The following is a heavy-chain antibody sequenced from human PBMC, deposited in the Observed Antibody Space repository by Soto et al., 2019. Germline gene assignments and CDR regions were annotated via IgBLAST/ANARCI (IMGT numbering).Heavy chain of an antibody. CDR3: ARDHGIAVAASLYYYYGMDV. CDR2: IYTSGST. D-gene: IGHD6-19*01. Sequence: SETLSLTCTVSGGSISSYYWSWIRQPAGKGLEWIGRIYTSGSTNYNPSLKSRVTMSVDTSKNQFSLKLSSVTAADTAVYYCARDHGIAVAASLYYYYGMDVWGQGPTVTVYS. V-gene: IGHV4-4*07. J-gene: IGHJ6*02. CDR1: GGSISSYY.